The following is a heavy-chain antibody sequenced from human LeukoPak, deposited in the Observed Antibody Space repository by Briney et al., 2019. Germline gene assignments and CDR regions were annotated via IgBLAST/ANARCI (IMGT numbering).Heavy chain of an antibody. CDR1: GFTFSSYG. CDR3: AKCPYSSGWKILGY. CDR2: ISYDGSNK. D-gene: IGHD6-19*01. J-gene: IGHJ4*02. V-gene: IGHV3-30*18. Sequence: GRSLRLSCAASGFTFSSYGMHWVRQAPGKGLEWVAVISYDGSNKYYADSVKGRFTISRDHSKNTLYLQMNSLRAEDTAVYYCAKCPYSSGWKILGYWGQGTLVTVSS.